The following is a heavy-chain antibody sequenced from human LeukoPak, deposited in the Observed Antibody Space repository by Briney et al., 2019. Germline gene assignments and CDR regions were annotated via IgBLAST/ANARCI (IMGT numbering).Heavy chain of an antibody. D-gene: IGHD3-10*01. CDR1: GFTVSSKY. V-gene: IGHV3-53*01. CDR3: ARVGSYYDMDV. Sequence: GGSLRLSCAASGFTVSSKYMNWVRQAPGKGLECVSVIESGGSTYYADSVKGRFTVSRDNFQNTLYLQMNSLRAEDTAVYYCARVGSYYDMDVWGQGTTVTVSS. J-gene: IGHJ6*02. CDR2: IESGGST.